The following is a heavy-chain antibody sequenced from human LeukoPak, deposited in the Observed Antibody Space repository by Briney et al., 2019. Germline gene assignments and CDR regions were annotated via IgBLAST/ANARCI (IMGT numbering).Heavy chain of an antibody. CDR1: GGSISSSSYY. Sequence: SETLSLTCTVSGGSISSSSYYWGWIRQPPGKGLEWIGSIYYSGSTYYNPSLKSRVTISVDTSGNQFSLKLSSVTAADTAVYYCARRTFVAFDIWGQGTMVTVSS. CDR3: ARRTFVAFDI. D-gene: IGHD3-16*01. CDR2: IYYSGST. V-gene: IGHV4-39*07. J-gene: IGHJ3*02.